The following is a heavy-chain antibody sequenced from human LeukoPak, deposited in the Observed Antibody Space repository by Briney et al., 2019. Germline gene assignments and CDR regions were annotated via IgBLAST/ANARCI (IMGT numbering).Heavy chain of an antibody. CDR2: IKQDGSEK. Sequence: PGGSLRLSCAASGFTFSSYWMSWVRQAPGKGLEWVANIKQDGSEKYYVDSVKGRFTISRDNANNSLYLQMNSLRAEDTAVYYCARINSGSYYPFDYWGQGTLVTVSS. D-gene: IGHD1-26*01. CDR1: GFTFSSYW. J-gene: IGHJ4*02. V-gene: IGHV3-7*01. CDR3: ARINSGSYYPFDY.